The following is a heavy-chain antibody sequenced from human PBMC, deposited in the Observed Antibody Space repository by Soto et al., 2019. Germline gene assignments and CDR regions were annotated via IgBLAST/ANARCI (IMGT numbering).Heavy chain of an antibody. CDR2: ISSSSSTI. CDR1: GFTFSSYS. J-gene: IGHJ4*02. CDR3: ARDYYDSSGYLGLLDY. Sequence: EVQRVESGGGLVQPGGSLRLSCAASGFTFSSYSMNWVRQAPGKGLEWVSYISSSSSTIYYADSVKGRFTISRDNAKNSLYLQMNSLRDEDTAVYYCARDYYDSSGYLGLLDYWGQGTLVTVSS. V-gene: IGHV3-48*02. D-gene: IGHD3-22*01.